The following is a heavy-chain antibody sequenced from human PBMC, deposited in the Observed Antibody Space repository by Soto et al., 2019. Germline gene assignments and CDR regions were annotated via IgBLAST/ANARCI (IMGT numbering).Heavy chain of an antibody. D-gene: IGHD3-10*01. CDR3: ARSSGSYPTRDRYYYYMDV. J-gene: IGHJ6*03. V-gene: IGHV3-23*01. Sequence: GGSLRLSCAASGFTFSSYAMSWVRQAPGKGLEWVSAISGSGGSTYYADSVKGRFTISRDNSKNTLYLQMNSLRAEDTAVYYCARSSGSYPTRDRYYYYMDVWGKGTTVTVSS. CDR1: GFTFSSYA. CDR2: ISGSGGST.